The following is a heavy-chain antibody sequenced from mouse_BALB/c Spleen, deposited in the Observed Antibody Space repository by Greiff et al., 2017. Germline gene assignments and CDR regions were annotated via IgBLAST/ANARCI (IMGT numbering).Heavy chain of an antibody. CDR2: ISSGGST. J-gene: IGHJ3*01. Sequence: EVQLVESGGGLVKPGGSLKLSCAASGFTFSSYAMSWVRQTPEKRLEWVASISSGGSTYYPDSVKGRFTISRDNARNILYLQMSSLRSEDTAMYYCARRDYYSFAYWGQGTLVTVSA. CDR3: ARRDYYSFAY. D-gene: IGHD1-1*01. CDR1: GFTFSSYA. V-gene: IGHV5-6-5*01.